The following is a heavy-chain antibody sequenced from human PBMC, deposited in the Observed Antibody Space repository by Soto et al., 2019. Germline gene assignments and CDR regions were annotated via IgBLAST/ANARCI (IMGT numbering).Heavy chain of an antibody. CDR1: GYTFTSYG. V-gene: IGHV1-18*01. J-gene: IGHJ4*02. Sequence: QVQLVQSGAEVKKPGASVKVSCKASGYTFTSYGISWVRQAPGQGREWMGWISAYNGNTNHAQKLQGRVTMTTDTPTSTAYMELSSLRSDDTAVYYCARESSSSGHDYWGQGTLVTVSS. CDR2: ISAYNGNT. CDR3: ARESSSSGHDY. D-gene: IGHD6-13*01.